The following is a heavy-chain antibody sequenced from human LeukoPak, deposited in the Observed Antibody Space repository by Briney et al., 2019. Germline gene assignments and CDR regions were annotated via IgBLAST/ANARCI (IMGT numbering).Heavy chain of an antibody. Sequence: SETLSLTCTVSGGSISSYYWSWIRQPPGKGLEWIGYIYYSGSTNYNPSLKSRVTMSVDTSKNQFSLKLSSVTAADTAVYYCARAHYYDSSGYYYRRQYYYYGMDVWGQGTTVTVSS. D-gene: IGHD3-22*01. V-gene: IGHV4-59*01. J-gene: IGHJ6*02. CDR1: GGSISSYY. CDR2: IYYSGST. CDR3: ARAHYYDSSGYYYRRQYYYYGMDV.